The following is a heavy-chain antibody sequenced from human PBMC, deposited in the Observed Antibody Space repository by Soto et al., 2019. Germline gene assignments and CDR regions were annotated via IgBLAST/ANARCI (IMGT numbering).Heavy chain of an antibody. V-gene: IGHV4-59*01. D-gene: IGHD3-9*01. CDR1: GGSISSYY. J-gene: IGHJ6*02. CDR3: ARTLLRYFDWSPMDV. CDR2: IYYSGST. Sequence: SETLSLTCTVSGGSISSYYWSWIRQPPGKGLEWIGYIYYSGSTNYNPSLKSRVTISVDTSKNQFSLKLSSVTAADTAVYYCARTLLRYFDWSPMDVWGQGTTVTVSS.